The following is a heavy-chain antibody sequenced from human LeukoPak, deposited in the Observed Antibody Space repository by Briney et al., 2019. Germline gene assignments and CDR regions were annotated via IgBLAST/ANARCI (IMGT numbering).Heavy chain of an antibody. CDR3: ARVAHGDYYYYYMDV. CDR2: IYTSGST. V-gene: IGHV4-61*02. CDR1: GGSISSGSYY. D-gene: IGHD2-8*01. Sequence: SETLSLTCTVSGGSISSGSYYWSWIRQPAGKGPEWIGRIYTSGSTNYNPSLKSRVTISVDTSKNQFSLKLSSVTAADTAVYYCARVAHGDYYYYYMDVWGKGTTVTVSS. J-gene: IGHJ6*03.